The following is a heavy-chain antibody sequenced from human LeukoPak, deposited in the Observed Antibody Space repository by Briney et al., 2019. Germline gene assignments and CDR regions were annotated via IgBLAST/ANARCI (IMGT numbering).Heavy chain of an antibody. CDR3: AKDRNPYYYGSGLDY. Sequence: PGGSLRLSCAASGFTFSSYGMHWVRQAPGKGLEWVAFIRYDGSNKYYADSVKGRFTISRDNSKNTLYLQMNSLRAEDTAVYYCAKDRNPYYYGSGLDYWGQGTLVTVSS. CDR1: GFTFSSYG. V-gene: IGHV3-30*02. CDR2: IRYDGSNK. D-gene: IGHD3-10*01. J-gene: IGHJ4*02.